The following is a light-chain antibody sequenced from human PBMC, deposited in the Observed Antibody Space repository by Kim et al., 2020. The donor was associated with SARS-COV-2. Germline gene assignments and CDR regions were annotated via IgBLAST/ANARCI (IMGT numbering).Light chain of an antibody. J-gene: IGLJ2*01. CDR1: SSDVGGYNY. CDR2: DVS. V-gene: IGLV2-11*01. Sequence: QSALTQPRSVSGSPGQSVTISCTGTSSDVGGYNYVSWYQQHPGKAPKLMIYDVSKRPSGVPGRFSGSKSGNTASLTISGLQAEDEADYYCCSYAGSYNVVFGGGTQLTVL. CDR3: CSYAGSYNVV.